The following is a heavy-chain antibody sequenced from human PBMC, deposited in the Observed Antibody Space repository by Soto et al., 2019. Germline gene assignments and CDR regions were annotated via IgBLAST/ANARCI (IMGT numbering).Heavy chain of an antibody. D-gene: IGHD2-21*02. V-gene: IGHV4-39*01. CDR2: IFYSGTT. Sequence: QLQLQESGPELVKPSETLSLTCTVSGASINSNIYYWAWIRQPPGKGLEWIGTIFYSGTTYYNPSLKSRVTLSVDTSNNQFSLKLSSVTAADTAVYYCARRLPYGGNSAWGQGTLVTVSS. CDR3: ARRLPYGGNSA. J-gene: IGHJ5*02. CDR1: GASINSNIYY.